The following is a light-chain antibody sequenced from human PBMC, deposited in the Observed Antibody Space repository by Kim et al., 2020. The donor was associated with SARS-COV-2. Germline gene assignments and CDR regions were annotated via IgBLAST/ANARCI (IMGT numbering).Light chain of an antibody. CDR2: DGT. V-gene: IGKV1-33*01. J-gene: IGKJ5*01. CDR1: QDINNY. CDR3: QQYENVPIT. Sequence: GDRVTITCRASQDINNYLNWYQLKPGKAPQVLLYDGTNLKTGVPLRFSGSGSGTHFTLIISSLQPEDIATYYCQQYENVPITFGQGTRLEIK.